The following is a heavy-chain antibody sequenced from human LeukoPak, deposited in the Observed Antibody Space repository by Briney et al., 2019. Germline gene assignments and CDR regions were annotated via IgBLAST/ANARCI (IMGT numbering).Heavy chain of an antibody. CDR2: IRSKPYLYAT. D-gene: IGHD2-2*01. CDR1: GFTFSGSA. V-gene: IGHV3-73*01. Sequence: GGSLRLSCAASGFTFSGSAMHWVRQASGKGLEWVGRIRSKPYLYATAYAASVKGRFTISRDDSKNTAYLQMNSLKTEDTAVYHCTAREVPAAQSDYWGQGTLVTVSS. CDR3: TAREVPAAQSDY. J-gene: IGHJ4*02.